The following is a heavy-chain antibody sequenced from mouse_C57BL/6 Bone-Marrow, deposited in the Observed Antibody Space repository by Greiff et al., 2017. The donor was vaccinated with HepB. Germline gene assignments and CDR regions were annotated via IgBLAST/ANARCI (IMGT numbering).Heavy chain of an antibody. CDR2: IDPSDSYT. CDR1: GYTFTSYW. D-gene: IGHD2-1*01. Sequence: QVQLQQPGAELVMPGASVKLSCKASGYTFTSYWMHWVKQRPGQGLEWIGEIDPSDSYTNYNQKFKGKSTLTVDKSSSPAYMQLSSLTSEDSAVYYCASLLDFDYWGQGTTLTVSS. J-gene: IGHJ2*01. CDR3: ASLLDFDY. V-gene: IGHV1-69*01.